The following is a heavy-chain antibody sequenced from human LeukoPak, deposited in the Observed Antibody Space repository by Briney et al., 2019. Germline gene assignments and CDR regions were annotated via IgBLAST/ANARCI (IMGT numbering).Heavy chain of an antibody. J-gene: IGHJ4*02. CDR3: AKHGIFGVVPLFDY. V-gene: IGHV3-23*01. CDR1: GFTFSSYG. CDR2: FSTSGGST. Sequence: GGSLRLSCAASGFTFSSYGMSWVRQAPGKGLEWVSSFSTSGGSTYYADSVKGRFTISRDNSKNTLYLQMNSLRAEDTAVCYCAKHGIFGVVPLFDYWGQGTLVTVSS. D-gene: IGHD3-3*01.